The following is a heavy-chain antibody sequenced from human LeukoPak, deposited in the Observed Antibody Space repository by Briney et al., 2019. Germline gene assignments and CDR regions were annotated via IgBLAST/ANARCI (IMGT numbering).Heavy chain of an antibody. V-gene: IGHV4-39*07. CDR3: ARVAEGMDV. CDR2: INHSGST. J-gene: IGHJ6*02. CDR1: GGSISSSSYY. D-gene: IGHD6-13*01. Sequence: PSETLSLTCTVSGGSISSSSYYWSWIRQPPGKGLEWIGEINHSGSTNYNPSLKSRVTISVDTSKNQFSLKLSSVTAADTAVYYCARVAEGMDVWGQGTTVTVSS.